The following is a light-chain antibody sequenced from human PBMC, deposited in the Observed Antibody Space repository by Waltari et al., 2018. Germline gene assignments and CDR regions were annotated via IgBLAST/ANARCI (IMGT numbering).Light chain of an antibody. J-gene: IGKJ1*01. CDR2: DTS. CDR1: QSVSRK. V-gene: IGKV3-15*01. CDR3: QQYSNWPPWT. Sequence: EIMMTQSPATLSVSPGERATLSCRVSQSVSRKLAWSQQKPGQAPRLLIYDTSSRATDIPARFSGSGSGTEFTLTISSLQSEDFAVYYCQQYSNWPPWTFSQGTKVEI.